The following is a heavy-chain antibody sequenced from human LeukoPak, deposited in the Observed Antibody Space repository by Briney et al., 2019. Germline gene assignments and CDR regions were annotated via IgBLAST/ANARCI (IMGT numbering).Heavy chain of an antibody. D-gene: IGHD2-15*01. CDR2: IIPILGIA. J-gene: IGHJ4*02. V-gene: IGHV1-69*02. Sequence: VASVKVSCKASGGTFSSYTISWVRQAPGQGLEWMGRIIPILGIANYAQKFQGRVTITADESTSTAYMELSSLRSEDTAVYYCSRQPRSGKLGGYWGQGTLVTVSS. CDR1: GGTFSSYT. CDR3: SRQPRSGKLGGY.